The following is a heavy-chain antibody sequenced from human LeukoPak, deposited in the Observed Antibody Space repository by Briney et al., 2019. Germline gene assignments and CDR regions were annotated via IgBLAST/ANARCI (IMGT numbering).Heavy chain of an antibody. CDR2: INHNGNVN. D-gene: IGHD3-16*01. J-gene: IGHJ6*02. V-gene: IGHV3-7*03. CDR3: ARGGGLDV. CDR1: GFTFSSYW. Sequence: KPGGSLRLSCAASGFTFSSYWMNWARQAPGEGLEWVASINHNGNVNYYVDSVKGRFTISRDNAKNSLYLQMSNLRAEDTAVYFCARGGGLDVWGQGATVTVSS.